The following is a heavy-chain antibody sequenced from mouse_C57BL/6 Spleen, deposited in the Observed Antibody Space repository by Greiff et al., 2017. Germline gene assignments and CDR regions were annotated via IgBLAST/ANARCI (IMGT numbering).Heavy chain of an antibody. J-gene: IGHJ3*01. Sequence: QVQLQQPGAELVMPGASVKLSCKASGYTFTSYWMHWVKQRPGQGLEWIGMIHPNSGSTNYNEKFKSKATLTVDKSSSTAYMQLSSLTSEDSAVYYCAFYYDYDGLAYWGQGTLVTVSA. CDR1: GYTFTSYW. V-gene: IGHV1-64*01. CDR2: IHPNSGST. D-gene: IGHD2-4*01. CDR3: AFYYDYDGLAY.